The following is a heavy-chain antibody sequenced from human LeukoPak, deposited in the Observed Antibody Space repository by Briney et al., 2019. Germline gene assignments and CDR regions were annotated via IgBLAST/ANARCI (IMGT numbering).Heavy chain of an antibody. J-gene: IGHJ1*01. D-gene: IGHD4-17*01. CDR1: GFTFSSYG. V-gene: IGHV3-30*03. Sequence: GGSLRLSCAASGFTFSSYGMHWVRQAPGKGLEWVAVISYDGSNKYYADSVKGRFTIPRDNSKNTLYLQMNSLRAEDTAVYYCARGGGIYGDYGYFQHWGQGTLVTVSS. CDR3: ARGGGIYGDYGYFQH. CDR2: ISYDGSNK.